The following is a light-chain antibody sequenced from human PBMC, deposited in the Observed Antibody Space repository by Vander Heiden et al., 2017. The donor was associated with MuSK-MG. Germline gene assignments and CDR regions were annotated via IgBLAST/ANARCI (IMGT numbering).Light chain of an antibody. J-gene: IGLJ3*02. CDR1: NLGDKY. CDR3: QTWDSRTWV. Sequence: SYEMTQPPSMSVSPGQTARIDCSGDNLGDKYVCWYQQKTGQSPGGLSYQNTKRASGIPDRFHGANSLETADLNITGTQAMDEADEYCQTWDSRTWVFGGGTKLTVL. CDR2: QNT. V-gene: IGLV3-1*01.